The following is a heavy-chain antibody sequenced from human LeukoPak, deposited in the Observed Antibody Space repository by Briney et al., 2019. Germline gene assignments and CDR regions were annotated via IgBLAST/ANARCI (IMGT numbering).Heavy chain of an antibody. J-gene: IGHJ4*02. CDR2: INHSGST. CDR3: ARGYYYSSGYYYRALGY. D-gene: IGHD3-22*01. CDR1: GGSFSGYY. Sequence: SETLSLTCAVYGGSFSGYYWSWIRQPPGKGLEWIEEINHSGSTNYNPSLKSRVTISVDTSKNQFSLKLSSVTAADTAVYYCARGYYYSSGYYYRALGYWGQGTLVTVSP. V-gene: IGHV4-34*01.